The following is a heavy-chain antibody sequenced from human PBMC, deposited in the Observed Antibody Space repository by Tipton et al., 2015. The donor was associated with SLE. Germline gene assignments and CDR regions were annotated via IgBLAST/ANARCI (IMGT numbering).Heavy chain of an antibody. V-gene: IGHV3-30*02. J-gene: IGHJ4*02. D-gene: IGHD3-10*01. CDR3: AKSIGFGEFFFDY. CDR1: GFIFSAYG. CDR2: IRYDGSND. Sequence: SLRLSCAASGFIFSAYGMHWVRQAPGKGLEWVAFIRYDGSNDCYTDSVKGRFTISKDNSKNTLYLQMNSLRAEDTAVYYCAKSIGFGEFFFDYWGQGTPVSVS.